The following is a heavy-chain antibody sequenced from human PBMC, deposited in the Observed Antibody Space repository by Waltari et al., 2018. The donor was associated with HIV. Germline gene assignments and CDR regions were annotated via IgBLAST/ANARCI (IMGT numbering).Heavy chain of an antibody. V-gene: IGHV3-64D*06. Sequence: EVHLVESGGTLVQPGGSLRLSCSASGFTFSNYAVHWVRQTPGKGLEYVSAIMGDGQSTYYAGSVKGRFTISRDNSKNTVWLQMRSLRAEDTAVYYCAKGNYDVLTGYYGPSFEYWGQGTLVTVSS. D-gene: IGHD3-9*01. J-gene: IGHJ4*02. CDR2: IMGDGQST. CDR1: GFTFSNYA. CDR3: AKGNYDVLTGYYGPSFEY.